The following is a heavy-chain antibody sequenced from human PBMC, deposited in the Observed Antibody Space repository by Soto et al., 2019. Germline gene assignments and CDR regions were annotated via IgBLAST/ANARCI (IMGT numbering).Heavy chain of an antibody. V-gene: IGHV3-23*01. D-gene: IGHD4-17*01. CDR1: GFTCSRYA. J-gene: IGHJ4*02. CDR2: ISGSGGST. CDR3: AKGPHVYGDSWTLADY. Sequence: GGSLRLSCAASGFTCSRYAMSWVRQAPGKGLEWVSAISGSGGSTYYADSVKGRFTISRDNSKNTLYLQMNSLRAEDTAVYYCAKGPHVYGDSWTLADYWGQGTLVTGSS.